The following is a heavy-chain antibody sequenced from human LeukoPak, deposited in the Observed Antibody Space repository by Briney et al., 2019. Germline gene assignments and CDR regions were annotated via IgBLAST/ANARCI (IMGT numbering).Heavy chain of an antibody. CDR2: ISSSGSTI. J-gene: IGHJ4*02. D-gene: IGHD3-22*01. Sequence: GGSLTLSCAASGFTFSSYEMNRVRQAPGKGLEWVSYISSSGSTIYYADSVKGRFTISRDNANNSLYLQMNSLRAEDTSVYDCAIVGYYDREYYFDYWGQGSLVTVSS. V-gene: IGHV3-48*03. CDR1: GFTFSSYE. CDR3: AIVGYYDREYYFDY.